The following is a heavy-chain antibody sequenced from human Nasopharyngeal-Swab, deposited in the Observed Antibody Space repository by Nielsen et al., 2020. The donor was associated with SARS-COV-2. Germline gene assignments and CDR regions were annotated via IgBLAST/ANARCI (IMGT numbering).Heavy chain of an antibody. J-gene: IGHJ4*02. V-gene: IGHV3-7*01. CDR2: INEDGSEK. D-gene: IGHD2-21*02. Sequence: GESLKISCAASGFTVNSNFMTWVRQTPGKGLEWVANINEDGSEKYYVDSVKGRFTVSRDNAKNSLFLQMDSLRVEDTAVYYCRVTGPFTGYFDYWGQGTLVTVSS. CDR1: GFTVNSNF. CDR3: RVTGPFTGYFDY.